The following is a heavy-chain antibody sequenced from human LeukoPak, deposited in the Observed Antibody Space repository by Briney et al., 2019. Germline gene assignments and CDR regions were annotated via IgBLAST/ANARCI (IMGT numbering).Heavy chain of an antibody. V-gene: IGHV3-48*03. Sequence: GGSLRLSCAASGFTFSSYEMNWVRQSPGKGLEWVSYISTSGNNIYYADSVKGRFTISRDNTKNSLYLQMNSLSAGDTAVYYCARGDNSGYDLDFDYWGQGTLVTVSS. CDR3: ARGDNSGYDLDFDY. CDR2: ISTSGNNI. D-gene: IGHD5-12*01. CDR1: GFTFSSYE. J-gene: IGHJ4*02.